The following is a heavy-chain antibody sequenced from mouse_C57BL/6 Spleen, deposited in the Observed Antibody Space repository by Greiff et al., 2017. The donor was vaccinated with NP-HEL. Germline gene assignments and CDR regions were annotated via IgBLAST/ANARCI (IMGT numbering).Heavy chain of an antibody. CDR1: GYTFTNYW. V-gene: IGHV1-63*01. CDR3: AREGETQVSFDY. J-gene: IGHJ2*01. Sequence: QVQLQQSGAVLVRPGTSVKMSCKASGYTFTNYWIGWAKQTPGHGLEWIGDIYPGGGYTNYNDKFKGKATLTADKAYSRAYMQCRSRTSEDSAIYYCAREGETQVSFDYWGQGTTLTVSS. CDR2: IYPGGGYT. D-gene: IGHD3-2*02.